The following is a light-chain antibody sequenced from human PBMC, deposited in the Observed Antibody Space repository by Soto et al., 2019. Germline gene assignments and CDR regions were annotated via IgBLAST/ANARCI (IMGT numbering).Light chain of an antibody. J-gene: IGLJ1*01. CDR2: SNN. CDR3: AAWDDSLNGYV. V-gene: IGLV1-44*01. Sequence: QAVVTQPPSASGTPGQRVTISCAGSSSNIGSKDVNWYQQLPETAPKVLMYSNNQRPSGVPDRFSGSKSGTSASLAISGLQSADEADYYCAAWDDSLNGYVFGTGTKLTVL. CDR1: SSNIGSKD.